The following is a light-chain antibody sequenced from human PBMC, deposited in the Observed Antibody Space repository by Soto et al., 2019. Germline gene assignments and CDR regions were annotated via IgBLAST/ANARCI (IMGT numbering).Light chain of an antibody. CDR1: SSDVGSYNL. Sequence: QSALTQPASVSGSPGQSITISCTGTSSDVGSYNLVSWYQQHPGEAPKLMIYGGTKRPSGVSNRFSGSKSGNTASLTISGLQAEGEADYYCCSYAGITTYYVFGTGTKLTVL. J-gene: IGLJ1*01. CDR2: GGT. CDR3: CSYAGITTYYV. V-gene: IGLV2-23*01.